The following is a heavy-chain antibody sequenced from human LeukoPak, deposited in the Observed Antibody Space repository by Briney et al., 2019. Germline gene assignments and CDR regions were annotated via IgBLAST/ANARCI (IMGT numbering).Heavy chain of an antibody. CDR3: ARAGGSTVSHSDY. J-gene: IGHJ4*02. Sequence: KTGGSLRLSCAASGFIVSNSYMSWIRQAPGKGLEWVSSISSSTSYIYYADSVKGRFTISKDNAKNSLYLQMNSLRAEDTAVYYCARAGGSTVSHSDYWGQGTLVTVSS. CDR2: ISSSTSYI. D-gene: IGHD4-17*01. V-gene: IGHV3-21*01. CDR1: GFIVSNSY.